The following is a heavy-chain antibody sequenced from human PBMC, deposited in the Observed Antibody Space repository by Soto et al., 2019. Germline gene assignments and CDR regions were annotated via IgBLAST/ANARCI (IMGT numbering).Heavy chain of an antibody. D-gene: IGHD4-17*01. CDR1: GSTFTHYA. Sequence: QVQRVQSGAEVKKPGASVKVSCTASGSTFTHYAMHWVRQAPGQRLEWMGWINSVNGNTKYSQKFQGRVTITSDASVSTAYMELSSLRSEDTAVFYCAREVGYGDFADWGQGTLVTVSS. CDR3: AREVGYGDFAD. J-gene: IGHJ4*02. V-gene: IGHV1-3*04. CDR2: INSVNGNT.